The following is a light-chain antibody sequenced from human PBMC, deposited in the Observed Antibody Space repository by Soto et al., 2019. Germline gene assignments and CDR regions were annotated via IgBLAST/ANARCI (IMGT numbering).Light chain of an antibody. J-gene: IGLJ1*01. CDR2: EVI. CDR3: SSYRSGSILFV. V-gene: IGLV2-14*01. Sequence: QSALTQPRSVSGSPGQSVTISCTGTSTDVGDFNFVSWYQQHPGKAPKVLIYEVINRPSGISNRFSGSKSGNTASLTISGLQAEDEADYYCSSYRSGSILFVFGAGTKVTVL. CDR1: STDVGDFNF.